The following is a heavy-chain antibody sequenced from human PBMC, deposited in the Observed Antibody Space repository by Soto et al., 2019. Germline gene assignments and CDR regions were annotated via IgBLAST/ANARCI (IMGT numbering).Heavy chain of an antibody. CDR1: GFTVSRNY. CDR3: ARSAAVIVGYAFET. J-gene: IGHJ3*02. CDR2: VYTNGNT. D-gene: IGHD3-22*01. Sequence: EVQVMESGGDLVQPGGSLRLSCEAAGFTVSRNYMSWVRQAPGKGLECVSVVYTNGNTYFADSVKGRFTVSRDNSRNTLYLQINSLRVEDTAVYFCARSAAVIVGYAFETWGPGTMVTVSS. V-gene: IGHV3-66*01.